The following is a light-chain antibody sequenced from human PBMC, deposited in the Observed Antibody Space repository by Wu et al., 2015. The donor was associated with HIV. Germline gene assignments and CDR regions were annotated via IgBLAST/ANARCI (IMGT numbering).Light chain of an antibody. Sequence: DIQMTQSPSSLSASVGDRVTITCWASQTISNYLSWYQQKPGKAPKLLIYAASSLQSGVPSRFSGSGSGTDFTLTISSLQLEDFATYYCQQSYNIPXYSFGQGTKLKIK. CDR3: QQSYNIPXYS. CDR1: QTISNY. V-gene: IGKV1-39*01. CDR2: AAS. J-gene: IGKJ2*03.